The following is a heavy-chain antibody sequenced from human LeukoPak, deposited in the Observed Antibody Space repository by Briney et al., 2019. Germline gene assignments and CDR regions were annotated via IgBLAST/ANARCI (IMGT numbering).Heavy chain of an antibody. D-gene: IGHD2-2*01. CDR2: INPNSGGT. V-gene: IGHV1-2*02. CDR3: ARSPVIVVVPAATDY. J-gene: IGHJ4*02. Sequence: SVKVSCKASGYTFTGYYMHWVRQAPGQGLEWMGWINPNSGGTNYAQKFQGRVTMTRDTSISTAYMELSRLRSDDTAVYYCARSPVIVVVPAATDYWGQGTLVTVSS. CDR1: GYTFTGYY.